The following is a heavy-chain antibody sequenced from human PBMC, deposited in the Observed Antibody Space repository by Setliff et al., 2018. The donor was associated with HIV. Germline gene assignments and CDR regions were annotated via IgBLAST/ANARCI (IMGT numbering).Heavy chain of an antibody. CDR2: ITSGGST. Sequence: GGSLRLSCAASGFTFSSYAMSWVRQTPEKGLEWVSIITSGGSTYYADSAKGRFIISRDNSQNTRYLQMNSLRADDTAIYFCAKRWGYSYVRAFDIWGQGTMVTVSS. V-gene: IGHV3-23*01. D-gene: IGHD5-18*01. CDR1: GFTFSSYA. J-gene: IGHJ3*02. CDR3: AKRWGYSYVRAFDI.